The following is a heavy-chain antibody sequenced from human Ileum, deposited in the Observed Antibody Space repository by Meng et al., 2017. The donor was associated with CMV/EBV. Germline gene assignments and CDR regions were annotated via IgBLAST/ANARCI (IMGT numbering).Heavy chain of an antibody. J-gene: IGHJ5*02. Sequence: SCKGSVYSFTSYWIAWVRQMPGKGLEWMGIIYPGDSDTRYSPTFQGQVTISPDKSISTASLEWSSLQASDTAMYYFATFSVIRGSSSKLSMYNWFEPWGQGTLVTVSS. D-gene: IGHD6-6*01. CDR1: VYSFTSYW. CDR3: ATFSVIRGSSSKLSMYNWFEP. CDR2: IYPGDSDT. V-gene: IGHV5-51*01.